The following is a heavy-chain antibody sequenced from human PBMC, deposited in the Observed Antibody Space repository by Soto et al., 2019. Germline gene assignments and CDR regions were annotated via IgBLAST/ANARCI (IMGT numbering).Heavy chain of an antibody. CDR1: GFTFSSYA. V-gene: IGHV3-30-3*01. Sequence: GGSLRLSCAASGFTFSSYAMHWVRQAPGKGLEWVAVISYDGSNKYYADSVKGRFTISRDNSKNTLYLQMNSLRAEDTAVYYCAREVGVWTRYYYGMDVWGQGTTVTVSS. J-gene: IGHJ6*02. CDR2: ISYDGSNK. CDR3: AREVGVWTRYYYGMDV. D-gene: IGHD1-26*01.